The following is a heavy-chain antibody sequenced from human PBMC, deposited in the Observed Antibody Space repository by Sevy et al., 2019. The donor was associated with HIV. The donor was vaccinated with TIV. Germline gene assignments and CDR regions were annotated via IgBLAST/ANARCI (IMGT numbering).Heavy chain of an antibody. CDR2: ISGSGATT. J-gene: IGHJ4*01. D-gene: IGHD1-26*01. V-gene: IGHV3-23*01. CDR1: GFTFSSYA. CDR3: ATLRSWVLKPPYYFDY. Sequence: VGSLRLSCGVSGFTFSSYAMTWVRQPPGKGLEWVSIISGSGATTSYADSVKGRFTISRDNSKNALYLQMNSLRAEDTAVYYCATLRSWVLKPPYYFDYWGQGTLVTVSS.